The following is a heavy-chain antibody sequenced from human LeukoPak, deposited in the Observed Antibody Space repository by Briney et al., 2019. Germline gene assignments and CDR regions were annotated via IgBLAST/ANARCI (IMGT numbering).Heavy chain of an antibody. D-gene: IGHD3-10*01. CDR3: VRDSAGDLNRLDF. CDR2: ISWRGGII. Sequence: QPGRSLRLSCAASGFTFHDYAMHWVRQVPGKGLEWVSGISWRGGIIAYADSVKGRFIISRDNVKNSLYLQMSSLRTEDTAFYYCVRDSAGDLNRLDFWGQGTLVTVSS. V-gene: IGHV3-9*01. J-gene: IGHJ4*02. CDR1: GFTFHDYA.